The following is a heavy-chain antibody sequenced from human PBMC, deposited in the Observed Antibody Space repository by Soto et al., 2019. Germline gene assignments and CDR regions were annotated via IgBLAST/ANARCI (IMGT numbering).Heavy chain of an antibody. CDR1: GFTFSSYG. J-gene: IGHJ6*02. CDR3: AKGDV. CDR2: ISYDGSNK. Sequence: QVQLVESGGGVVQPGRSLRLSCAASGFTFSSYGMHWVRQAPGKGLEWVAVISYDGSNKYYADSVKGRFTISRDNSKNTLYLQMNSLRAEDTAVYYCAKGDVWGQGTTVTVSS. V-gene: IGHV3-30*18.